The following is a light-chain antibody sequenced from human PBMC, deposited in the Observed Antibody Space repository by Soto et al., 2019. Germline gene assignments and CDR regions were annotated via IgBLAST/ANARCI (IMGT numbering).Light chain of an antibody. V-gene: IGLV2-14*03. CDR1: SSDVGGYNF. J-gene: IGLJ2*01. CDR3: SSSRSGSTRVV. CDR2: DVS. Sequence: QSALTQPASVSGSPGQSITISCTGTSSDVGGYNFVSWYQQHPGKVPKVMIYDVSKRPSGVSNRFSGSKSGNTASLTISGRQVEDEADYYCSSSRSGSTRVVFGGGTKLTVL.